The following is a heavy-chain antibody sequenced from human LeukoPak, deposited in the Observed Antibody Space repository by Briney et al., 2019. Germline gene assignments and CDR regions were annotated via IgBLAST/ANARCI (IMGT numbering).Heavy chain of an antibody. CDR1: GYTLTELS. Sequence: ASVKVSCKVSGYTLTELSMHWVRQAPGKGLEWMGGFDPEDGETIYAQKFQGRVTMTEDTSTDTAYMELSSLRSEDTAVYYCANSAYYYDSSGSIAYFDYWGQGTLVTVSS. D-gene: IGHD3-22*01. CDR2: FDPEDGET. V-gene: IGHV1-24*01. CDR3: ANSAYYYDSSGSIAYFDY. J-gene: IGHJ4*02.